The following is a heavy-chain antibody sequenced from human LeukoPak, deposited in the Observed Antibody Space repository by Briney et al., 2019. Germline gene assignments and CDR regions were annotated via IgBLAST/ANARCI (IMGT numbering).Heavy chain of an antibody. V-gene: IGHV3-7*01. CDR2: IKQDGSEK. J-gene: IGHJ4*02. CDR3: ARDPDYGDYVNYFDY. D-gene: IGHD4-17*01. Sequence: PGGSLRLSCAASGFTFSSYWMSWARQAPGKGLEWVANIKQDGSEKYYVDSVKGRFTISRDNAKNSPYLQMNSLRAEDTAVYYCARDPDYGDYVNYFDYWGQGTLVTVSS. CDR1: GFTFSSYW.